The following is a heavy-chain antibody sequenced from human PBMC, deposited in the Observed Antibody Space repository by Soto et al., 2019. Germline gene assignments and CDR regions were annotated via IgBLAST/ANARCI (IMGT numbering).Heavy chain of an antibody. CDR1: GGSISRYY. Sequence: SETLSLTCTVSGGSISRYYWTWIRQPPGKGLEWIGYVYYSGGTNYNPSLRSRVTMSVDTSKNQFSLRLNSVTAADTAVYYCARQDQLLRDSLFYYYIDVWGKGTSVTVSS. V-gene: IGHV4-59*03. CDR2: VYYSGGT. D-gene: IGHD2-2*01. CDR3: ARQDQLLRDSLFYYYIDV. J-gene: IGHJ6*03.